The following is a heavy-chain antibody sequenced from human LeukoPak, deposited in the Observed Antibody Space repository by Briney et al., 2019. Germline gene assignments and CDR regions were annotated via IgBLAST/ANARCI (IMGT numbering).Heavy chain of an antibody. CDR1: GYTFTSYG. CDR3: AASGWSKPYYFDY. Sequence: ASVKVSCKASGYTFTSYGFNWVRQAPGQGREWMGWISAYNGNTYYIQRLQGRVTMTTDPSTSTAYMELRSLRSDDTAVYFCAASGWSKPYYFDYWGQGTPVTVSS. CDR2: ISAYNGNT. J-gene: IGHJ4*02. V-gene: IGHV1-18*01. D-gene: IGHD6-19*01.